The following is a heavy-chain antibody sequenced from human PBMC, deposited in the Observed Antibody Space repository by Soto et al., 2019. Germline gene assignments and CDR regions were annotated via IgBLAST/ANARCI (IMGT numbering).Heavy chain of an antibody. CDR3: AKDTTIYCSGGSCYGAGFDY. CDR1: GFTFDDYA. J-gene: IGHJ4*02. CDR2: ISWNSGSI. Sequence: EVQLVESGRGLVQPGRSLRLSCAASGFTFDDYAMHWVRQAPGKGLEWVSGISWNSGSIGYADSVKGRFTISRDNAKNSLYLQMNSLRAEDTALYYCAKDTTIYCSGGSCYGAGFDYWGQGTLVTVSS. V-gene: IGHV3-9*01. D-gene: IGHD2-15*01.